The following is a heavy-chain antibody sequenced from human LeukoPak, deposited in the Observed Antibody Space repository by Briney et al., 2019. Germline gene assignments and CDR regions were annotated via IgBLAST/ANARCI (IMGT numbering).Heavy chain of an antibody. Sequence: GGSLRLSCAASGFTFSDYYMSWIRQAPGKGLEGVSYISSSGSTIYYADSVKGRFTISRDNAKNSLYLQMNSLRAEDTAVYYCAREIVDDSKMDVWGKGTTVTVSS. CDR1: GFTFSDYY. J-gene: IGHJ6*04. CDR3: AREIVDDSKMDV. V-gene: IGHV3-11*01. CDR2: ISSSGSTI. D-gene: IGHD5-24*01.